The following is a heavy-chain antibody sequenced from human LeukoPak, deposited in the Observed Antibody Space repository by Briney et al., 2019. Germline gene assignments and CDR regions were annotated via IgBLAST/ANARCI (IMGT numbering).Heavy chain of an antibody. Sequence: SETLSLTCTVSGGSISSYYWSWIRQPPGKGLEWIGYIYYSGSTNYNPSLKSRVTISVDTSKNQFSLKLSSVTAADTAVYYCARVVGNYYYGMDVWGQGTTVTASS. V-gene: IGHV4-59*01. CDR2: IYYSGST. CDR1: GGSISSYY. D-gene: IGHD2-15*01. CDR3: ARVVGNYYYGMDV. J-gene: IGHJ6*02.